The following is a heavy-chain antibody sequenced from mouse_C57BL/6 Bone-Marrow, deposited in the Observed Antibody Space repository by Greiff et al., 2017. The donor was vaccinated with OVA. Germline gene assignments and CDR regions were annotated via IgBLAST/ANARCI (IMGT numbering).Heavy chain of an antibody. CDR1: GYTFTDYY. V-gene: IGHV1-26*01. CDR2: INPNNGGT. Sequence: VRLQQSGPELVKPGASVKISCKASGYTFTDYYMNWVKQSHGKSLEWIGDINPNNGGTSYNQKFKGKATLTVDKSSSTAYMELRSLTSEDSAVYYCARACAMDYWGQGTSVTVSS. CDR3: ARACAMDY. J-gene: IGHJ4*01.